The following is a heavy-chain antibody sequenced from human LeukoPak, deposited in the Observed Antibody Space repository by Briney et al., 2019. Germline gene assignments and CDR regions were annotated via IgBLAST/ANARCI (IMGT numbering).Heavy chain of an antibody. J-gene: IGHJ4*02. CDR3: ARHTGGDFTR. V-gene: IGHV4-61*02. D-gene: IGHD2-21*01. CDR1: GGSISSGDYY. CDR2: ISTSGST. Sequence: SETLSLTCTVSGGSISSGDYYWNWIRQPAAAGKGLEWIGRISTSGSTNYNPSLKSRVTISVDTSKNQFSLKLSSVTAADTAVYYCARHTGGDFTRWGQGTLVTVSS.